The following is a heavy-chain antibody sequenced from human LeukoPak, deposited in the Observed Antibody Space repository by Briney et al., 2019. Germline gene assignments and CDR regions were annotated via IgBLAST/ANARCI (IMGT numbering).Heavy chain of an antibody. V-gene: IGHV1-8*01. CDR2: MNPNSGNT. D-gene: IGHD2-2*01. J-gene: IGHJ4*02. Sequence: ASVKVSCKASGYTFTSYDINWVRQATGQGLEWMGWMNPNSGNTGYAQKLQGRVTMTTDTSTSTAYMELRSLRSDDTAVYYCARGPGRVVVVPAARLNDYWGQGTLVTVSS. CDR3: ARGPGRVVVVPAARLNDY. CDR1: GYTFTSYD.